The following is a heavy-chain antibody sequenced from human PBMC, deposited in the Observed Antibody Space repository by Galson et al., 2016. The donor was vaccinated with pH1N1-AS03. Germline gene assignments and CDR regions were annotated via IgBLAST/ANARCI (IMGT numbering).Heavy chain of an antibody. D-gene: IGHD3-3*01. J-gene: IGHJ4*02. CDR1: GYTFTNYG. CDR2: ISSFNGYT. Sequence: SCKASGYTFTNYGVSWVRQAPGQGLEWMGGISSFNGYTTYAQKLQDRVTMTRDTSTSTAYMELRSLRSDDTAVYFCARVGKYFDFWSGYSDFDYWGQGTLVTVSS. V-gene: IGHV1-18*01. CDR3: ARVGKYFDFWSGYSDFDY.